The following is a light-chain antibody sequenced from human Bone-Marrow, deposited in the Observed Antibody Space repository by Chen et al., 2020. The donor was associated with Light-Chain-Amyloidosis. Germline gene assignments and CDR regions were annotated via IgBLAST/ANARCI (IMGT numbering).Light chain of an antibody. CDR1: QTIGSS. Sequence: EIVLTQSPDFHSVPPKEKVTITCRASQTIGSSLHWYQQKPDQTPKLLIKYASQSLLGVPSRFSGSGSGTYFTLTINGVEAEDAATYYCHQSTGLPQTFGRGTKVEIK. CDR2: YAS. J-gene: IGKJ1*01. CDR3: HQSTGLPQT. V-gene: IGKV6-21*01.